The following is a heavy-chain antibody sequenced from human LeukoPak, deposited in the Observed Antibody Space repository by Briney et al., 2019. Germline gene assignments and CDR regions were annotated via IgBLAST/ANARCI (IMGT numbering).Heavy chain of an antibody. Sequence: ASVKVSCKASGYTFTSYYMHWVRQAPGQGLEWMGIINPSGGSTSYAQKFQVRVTMTRDTSTSTVYMEPSSLRSEDTGVYYCATAQRWNSYASRGFPSYFDSWGQATLVTVSS. CDR2: INPSGGST. V-gene: IGHV1-46*01. CDR1: GYTFTSYY. CDR3: ATAQRWNSYASRGFPSYFDS. D-gene: IGHD3-22*01. J-gene: IGHJ4*02.